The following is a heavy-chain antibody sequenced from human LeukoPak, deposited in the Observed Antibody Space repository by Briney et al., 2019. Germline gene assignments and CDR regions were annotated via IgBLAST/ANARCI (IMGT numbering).Heavy chain of an antibody. Sequence: GGPLRLSCAASGFTFSRHWMIWFRQAPGKGLEGVANINEEGSEKYYVESVKGRFTISRDNAKNSLNLQMNSLRAEDTAVYYCARDIPYCGAYEFDSWGQGTLVTVSS. J-gene: IGHJ4*02. CDR1: GFTFSRHW. CDR2: INEEGSEK. V-gene: IGHV3-7*01. CDR3: ARDIPYCGAYEFDS. D-gene: IGHD2-21*01.